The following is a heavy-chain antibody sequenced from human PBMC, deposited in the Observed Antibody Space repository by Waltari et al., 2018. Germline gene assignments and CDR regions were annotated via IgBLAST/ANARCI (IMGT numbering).Heavy chain of an antibody. J-gene: IGHJ4*02. CDR2: TTVHNGEP. V-gene: IGHV1-18*01. CDR3: VIHDGRFHDLDY. Sequence: QVQLLQSGSEVKKPGASVKVSCKTSGYSFSEYGIDWVRQAPGQGLEWMAWTTVHNGEPKYVQKFQDRATIITDTSTRTLYMELRSLRSDDTAVYYCVIHDGRFHDLDYWGQGSLVTVSS. CDR1: GYSFSEYG. D-gene: IGHD1-1*01.